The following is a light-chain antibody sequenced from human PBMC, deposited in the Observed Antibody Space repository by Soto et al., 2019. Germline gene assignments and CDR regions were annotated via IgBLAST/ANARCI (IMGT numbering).Light chain of an antibody. CDR2: AAS. CDR1: QSVSGN. CDR3: LQYQKWPLP. Sequence: EIGMTQSPATLSVSPGERATLSCRASQSVSGNVALYHQKPGQAPSLLIYAASTRATGISARFSGSESGTDFTLTSSSLQSEAVALYYCLQYQKWPLPFGGGTKVELK. J-gene: IGKJ4*01. V-gene: IGKV3-15*01.